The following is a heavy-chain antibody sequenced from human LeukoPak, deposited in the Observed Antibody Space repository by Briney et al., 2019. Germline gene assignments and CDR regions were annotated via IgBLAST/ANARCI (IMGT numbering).Heavy chain of an antibody. V-gene: IGHV3-23*01. Sequence: GGSLRLSCAASGFTFKSYAMTWVRQAPGKGLEWVSAIGGGGDKVFYADSVKGRFTISRDNSKETLYLQMNSLGAADTAVYYCAKVSSGEHTFWSDFSQDKWFDPWGLGTLVTVAS. CDR2: IGGGGDKV. CDR3: AKVSSGEHTFWSDFSQDKWFDP. D-gene: IGHD3-3*01. J-gene: IGHJ5*02. CDR1: GFTFKSYA.